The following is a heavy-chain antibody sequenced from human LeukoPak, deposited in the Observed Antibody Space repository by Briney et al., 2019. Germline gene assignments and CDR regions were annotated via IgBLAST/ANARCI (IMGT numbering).Heavy chain of an antibody. CDR3: ARARDDILTGYYFDY. D-gene: IGHD3-9*01. CDR2: ISSSSSYI. V-gene: IGHV3-21*01. CDR1: GFTFSSYS. J-gene: IGHJ4*02. Sequence: GGSLRLSCAASGFTFSSYSMNWVRQAPGKGLEWVSSISSSSSYIYYADSVKGRFTTSRDNAKNSLYLQMNSLRAEDTAVYYCARARDDILTGYYFDYWGQGTLVTVSS.